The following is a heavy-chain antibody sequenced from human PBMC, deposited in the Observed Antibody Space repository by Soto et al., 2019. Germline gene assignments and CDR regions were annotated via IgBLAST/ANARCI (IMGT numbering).Heavy chain of an antibody. V-gene: IGHV1-18*01. CDR1: GYTFTSYG. Sequence: GASVKVSCKASGYTFTSYGISWVRQAPGQGLEWMGWISAYNGNTNYAQKLQGRVTMTTDTSTSTAYMELRSLRSDDTAVYYCARLGDYSSHYYYYGMDVWGQRTTVTVSS. D-gene: IGHD4-17*01. CDR3: ARLGDYSSHYYYYGMDV. J-gene: IGHJ6*02. CDR2: ISAYNGNT.